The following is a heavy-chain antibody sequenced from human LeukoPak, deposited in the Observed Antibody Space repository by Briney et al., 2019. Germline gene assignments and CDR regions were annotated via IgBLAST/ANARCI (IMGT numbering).Heavy chain of an antibody. CDR2: ISYDGKNE. Sequence: GGSLRLSCAASGFTFSRYGMHWVRRAPGKGLEWVAVISYDGKNETYAGSVKGRFTISRDTSRNTLSLQMNSLRTEDTAVYYCVRGDPHFSYNNDWYGKKFDYWGQGTLVTVSS. CDR3: VRGDPHFSYNNDWYGKKFDY. CDR1: GFTFSRYG. D-gene: IGHD6-19*01. J-gene: IGHJ4*02. V-gene: IGHV3-30*04.